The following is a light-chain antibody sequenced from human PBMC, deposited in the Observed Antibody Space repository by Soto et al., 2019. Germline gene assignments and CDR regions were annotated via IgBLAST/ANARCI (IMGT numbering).Light chain of an antibody. Sequence: AIQMTQSPSSLSASVGDSVTISCRASEGIGNALGWYQQNQAKPPKVLIYGAPNLQSGVPPRFSGSGSGTDFTLAISSLQPEDSAAYYCLQDINYPWTFGQGTKV. CDR3: LQDINYPWT. CDR1: EGIGNA. J-gene: IGKJ1*01. V-gene: IGKV1-6*01. CDR2: GAP.